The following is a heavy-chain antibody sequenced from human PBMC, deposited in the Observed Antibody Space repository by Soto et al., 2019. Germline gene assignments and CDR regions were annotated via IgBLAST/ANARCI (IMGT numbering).Heavy chain of an antibody. CDR3: ARHPGYYDILTGYTTYYFDS. CDR2: IYYSGNT. J-gene: IGHJ4*02. D-gene: IGHD3-9*01. V-gene: IGHV4-30-4*01. CDR1: GDSISSGYYY. Sequence: SETLSLTCTVSGDSISSGYYYWSWIRQPPGKGLEWIGCIYYSGNTGYNPSLKSRVTISLDTPKNQFSLKLSSVTAADTAVYYCARHPGYYDILTGYTTYYFDSWGQGILVTVSS.